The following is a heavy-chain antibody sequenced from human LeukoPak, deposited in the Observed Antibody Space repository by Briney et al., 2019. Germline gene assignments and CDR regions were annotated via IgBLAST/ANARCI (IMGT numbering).Heavy chain of an antibody. D-gene: IGHD1-1*01. CDR3: AKYINVPGTQLLGDY. J-gene: IGHJ4*02. Sequence: QPGGSLRLSCAASGFSFVNNAMGWVRQAPGKGLEWVSGICASGRCTFYAAPVRGRFTVSRDNFKNSLYLQMNNLRAEDTAVYYCAKYINVPGTQLLGDYWGQGALVTVSS. V-gene: IGHV3-23*01. CDR2: ICASGRCT. CDR1: GFSFVNNA.